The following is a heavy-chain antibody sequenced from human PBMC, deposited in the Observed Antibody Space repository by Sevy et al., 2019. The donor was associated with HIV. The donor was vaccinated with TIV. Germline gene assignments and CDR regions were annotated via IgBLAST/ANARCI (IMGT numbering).Heavy chain of an antibody. CDR2: ISYDGSNK. D-gene: IGHD3-22*01. V-gene: IGHV3-30-3*01. CDR3: ARDGYYYDSSGGYYFDY. Sequence: GGSLSLSCAASGFTFSSYAMHWVGQAPGKGLEWVAVISYDGSNKYYADSGKGRFTISRDNSKNTLYLQMNSLRAEDTAVYYCARDGYYYDSSGGYYFDYWGQGTLVTVSS. CDR1: GFTFSSYA. J-gene: IGHJ4*02.